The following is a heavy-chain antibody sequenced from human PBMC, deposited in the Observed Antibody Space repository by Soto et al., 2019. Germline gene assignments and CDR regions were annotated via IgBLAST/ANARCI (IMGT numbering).Heavy chain of an antibody. V-gene: IGHV4-30-4*01. CDR1: AGSISSGDYY. Sequence: SETLSLTCTVSAGSISSGDYYWSWIRQPPGKGLEWIGYIYYSGSTYYNPSLKSRVTISVDTSKNQFSLKLSSVTAADTAVYYCARAPRKVGATDFQHWGQGTLVTVSS. J-gene: IGHJ1*01. D-gene: IGHD1-26*01. CDR2: IYYSGST. CDR3: ARAPRKVGATDFQH.